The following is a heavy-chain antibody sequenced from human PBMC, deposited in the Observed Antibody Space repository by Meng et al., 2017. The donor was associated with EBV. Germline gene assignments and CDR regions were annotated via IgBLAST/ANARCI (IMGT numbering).Heavy chain of an antibody. D-gene: IGHD5-24*01. CDR2: INQSGST. CDR3: ARGRWLQPGSYFDY. J-gene: IGHJ4*02. Sequence: QVQLPQWGAGLLQPSEHLSLTCAVYGGSFSGYYWSRFRQPPGKGLEWIGEINQSGSTNYNPSLKSRVTISVDTSKNQFSLKLSSVTAADTAVYYCARGRWLQPGSYFDYWGQGTLVTVSS. CDR1: GGSFSGYY. V-gene: IGHV4-34*01.